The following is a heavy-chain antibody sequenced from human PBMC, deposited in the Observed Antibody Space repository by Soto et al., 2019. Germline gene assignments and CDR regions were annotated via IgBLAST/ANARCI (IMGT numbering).Heavy chain of an antibody. CDR2: IYFNGNT. D-gene: IGHD6-19*01. V-gene: IGHV4-61*03. J-gene: IGHJ3*02. CDR1: GGSVSSGSYY. CDR3: ARDREVAGDAFDI. Sequence: SETLSLTCTVSGGSVSSGSYYRCWIRQPPGKGLEWIGYIYFNGNTNYNPSLKRRVTRSVDTSENHFSLHLRSVTAADTALYYCARDREVAGDAFDIWGQGTVVTGS.